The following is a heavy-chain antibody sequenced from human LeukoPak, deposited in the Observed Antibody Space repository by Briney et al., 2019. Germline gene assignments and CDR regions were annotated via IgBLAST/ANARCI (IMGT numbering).Heavy chain of an antibody. V-gene: IGHV4-39*01. CDR3: ARLTKGNFDY. Sequence: SETLSLTCTVSGGSISSSSYYWSWIRQPPGKGLEWIGEINHSGSTNYNPSLKGRVTISVDTSKNQFSLKLSSVTAADTAVYYCARLTKGNFDYWGQGTLVTVSS. CDR1: GGSISSSSYY. J-gene: IGHJ4*02. CDR2: INHSGST. D-gene: IGHD4-11*01.